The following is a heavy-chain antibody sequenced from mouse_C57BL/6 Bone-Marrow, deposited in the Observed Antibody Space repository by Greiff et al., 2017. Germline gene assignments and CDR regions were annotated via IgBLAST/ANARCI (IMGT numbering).Heavy chain of an antibody. D-gene: IGHD2-4*01. CDR3: ARLYYDYDAFAY. V-gene: IGHV5-15*01. J-gene: IGHJ3*01. CDR1: GFTFSDYG. Sequence: EVQLVESGGGLVQPGGSLKLSCAASGFTFSDYGMAWVRQAPRKGPEWVAFISNLAYSIYYADTVTGRFTISRENAKNNLYLEMSSLRSEDTAMYYCARLYYDYDAFAYWGQGTLVTVSA. CDR2: ISNLAYSI.